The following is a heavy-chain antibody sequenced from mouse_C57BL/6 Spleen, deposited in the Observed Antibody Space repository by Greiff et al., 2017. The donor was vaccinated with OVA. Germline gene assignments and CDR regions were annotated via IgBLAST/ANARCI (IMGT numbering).Heavy chain of an antibody. J-gene: IGHJ2*01. Sequence: EVMLVESGGGLVKPGGSLKLSCAASGFTFSDYGMHWVRQAPEKGLEWVAYISSGSSTIYYADTVKGRFTISRDNAKNTLFLQMTSLRSEDTAMYYCARLGDYDPDYWGQGTTLTVSS. V-gene: IGHV5-17*01. D-gene: IGHD2-4*01. CDR1: GFTFSDYG. CDR3: ARLGDYDPDY. CDR2: ISSGSSTI.